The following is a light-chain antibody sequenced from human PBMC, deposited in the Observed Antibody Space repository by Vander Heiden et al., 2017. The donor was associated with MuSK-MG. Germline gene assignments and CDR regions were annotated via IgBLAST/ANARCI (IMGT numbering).Light chain of an antibody. J-gene: IGKJ2*01. CDR1: QSIKTW. Sequence: DIQMTQSPSTLSASVGDRVTITCRASQSIKTWLAWYQQKPGKAPKRLIYHASVLEGGVPSRFSGSGSGTDFTLTISCLQPDDFATYYCQQDNSYSHTFGQGTQVEIK. V-gene: IGKV1-5*03. CDR2: HAS. CDR3: QQDNSYSHT.